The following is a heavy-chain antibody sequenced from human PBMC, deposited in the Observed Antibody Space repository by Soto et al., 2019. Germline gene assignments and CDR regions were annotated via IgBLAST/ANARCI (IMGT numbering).Heavy chain of an antibody. J-gene: IGHJ4*02. D-gene: IGHD3-10*01. CDR1: GFTFSSYD. V-gene: IGHV3-13*01. CDR3: ARGTMVRGVMGFYYFDY. Sequence: GSLRLSCAASGFTFSSYDMHWVRQATGKGLEWVSAIGTAGDTYYPGSVKGRFTISRENAKNSLYLQMNSLRAGDTAVYYCARGTMVRGVMGFYYFDYWGQGTLVTVSS. CDR2: IGTAGDT.